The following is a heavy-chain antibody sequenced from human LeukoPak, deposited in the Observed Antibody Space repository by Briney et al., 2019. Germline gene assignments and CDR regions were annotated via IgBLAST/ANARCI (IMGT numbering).Heavy chain of an antibody. J-gene: IGHJ4*02. CDR3: ASALRIYYYFDY. Sequence: GGSLRLSCTASGFTLSSYEMSWIRQAPGKGLEWVSSIDYSGGDTHYADSVKGRFTISRDNSKNTLYLQLSSLRGDDTAVYYCASALRIYYYFDYWGQGTLVTVSS. D-gene: IGHD1-26*01. CDR1: GFTLSSYE. V-gene: IGHV3-23*01. CDR2: IDYSGGDT.